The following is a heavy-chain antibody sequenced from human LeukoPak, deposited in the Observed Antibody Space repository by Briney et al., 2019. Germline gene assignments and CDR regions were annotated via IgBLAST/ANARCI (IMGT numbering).Heavy chain of an antibody. Sequence: GGSLRLSCAASGFTFSSYAMSWVRQAPGKGLEWVSAISGSGGSTYYADSVKGRFTIPRDNSKNTLYLQINSLRAEDTAVYYCAKETASDFGGAVDYWGQGTLVTVSS. CDR3: AKETASDFGGAVDY. D-gene: IGHD3-10*01. CDR1: GFTFSSYA. CDR2: ISGSGGST. J-gene: IGHJ4*02. V-gene: IGHV3-23*01.